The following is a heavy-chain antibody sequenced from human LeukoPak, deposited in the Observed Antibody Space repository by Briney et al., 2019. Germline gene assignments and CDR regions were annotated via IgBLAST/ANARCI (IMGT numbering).Heavy chain of an antibody. CDR1: GFTFSSYD. V-gene: IGHV3-13*01. J-gene: IGHJ4*02. CDR3: ARGPSYSSGWLYYFDY. D-gene: IGHD6-19*01. CDR2: IGTAGDT. Sequence: GGSLRLSCAAPGFTFSSYDMHWVRQATGKGLEWVSAIGTAGDTYYPGSVKGRFTISRENAKNSLYLQMNSLRAGDTAVYYCARGPSYSSGWLYYFDYWGQGTLVTVSS.